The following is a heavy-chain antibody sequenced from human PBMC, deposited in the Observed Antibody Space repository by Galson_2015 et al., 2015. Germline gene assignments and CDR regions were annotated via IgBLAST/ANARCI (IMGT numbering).Heavy chain of an antibody. CDR1: GFTFSSYA. CDR2: ISGSGGST. Sequence: SLRLSCAASGFTFSSYAMSWVRQAPGKGLEWVSAISGSGGSTYYADSVKGRFTISRDNSKNTLYLQMNSLRAEDTAVYYCAANEWLFEVLDAFDIWGQGTMVTVSS. J-gene: IGHJ3*02. V-gene: IGHV3-23*01. D-gene: IGHD3-3*01. CDR3: AANEWLFEVLDAFDI.